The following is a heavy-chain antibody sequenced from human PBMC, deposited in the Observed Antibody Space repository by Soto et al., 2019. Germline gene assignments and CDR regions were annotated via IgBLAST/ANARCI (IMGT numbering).Heavy chain of an antibody. D-gene: IGHD3-10*01. CDR2: ISGSDGKT. V-gene: IGHV3-23*01. Sequence: GGSLRLSCAASGFSFGSYALSWVRQAPGKGLEWVSTISGSDGKTFYADSVKGRFSISRDTSQSTLYLQMNSLRADDTAIYYCARWSYLDYWGQGTRVTAPQ. CDR3: ARWSYLDY. CDR1: GFSFGSYA. J-gene: IGHJ1*01.